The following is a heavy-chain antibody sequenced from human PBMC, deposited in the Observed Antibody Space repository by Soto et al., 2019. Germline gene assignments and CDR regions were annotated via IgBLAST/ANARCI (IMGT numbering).Heavy chain of an antibody. V-gene: IGHV4-30-2*01. D-gene: IGHD4-17*01. CDR3: ARLYGYDYGDYETDY. Sequence: KTSETLSLTCAVSGGSISSGGYSWSWIRQPPGKGLEWIGYIYHSGSTYYNPSLKSRVTISVDRSKNQFSLKLSSVTAADTAVYYCARLYGYDYGDYETDYWGQGTLVTVSS. CDR1: GGSISSGGYS. CDR2: IYHSGST. J-gene: IGHJ4*02.